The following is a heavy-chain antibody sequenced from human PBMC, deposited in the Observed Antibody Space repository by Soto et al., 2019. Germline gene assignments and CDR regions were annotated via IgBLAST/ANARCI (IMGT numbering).Heavy chain of an antibody. J-gene: IGHJ4*02. D-gene: IGHD6-19*01. CDR1: GFMFSDYG. Sequence: ESVGGVVHPGRSLRLSCAASGFMFSDYGMHWVRQAPGKGLEWVAIIWYDGNYKYYSESAKGRFTISRDNSNNTLYLQMNNLRVEDTAVYFCAREGAVAGSQDFWGQGTLVTVSS. CDR2: IWYDGNYK. V-gene: IGHV3-33*01. CDR3: AREGAVAGSQDF.